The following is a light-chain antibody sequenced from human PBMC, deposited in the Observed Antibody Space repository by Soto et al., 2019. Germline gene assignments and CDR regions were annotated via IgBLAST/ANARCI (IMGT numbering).Light chain of an antibody. V-gene: IGKV3-20*01. Sequence: EIVLTQSPDTLSLSPGERATLSCRASESVTFGYLAWYQQRPGQSPRLLFSDASSRAPGIPDRFSAGGSGKDFTLTINRVEPDDFAVYYCHQYNTSPPYTFGQGTRLEIK. CDR2: DAS. J-gene: IGKJ2*01. CDR1: ESVTFGY. CDR3: HQYNTSPPYT.